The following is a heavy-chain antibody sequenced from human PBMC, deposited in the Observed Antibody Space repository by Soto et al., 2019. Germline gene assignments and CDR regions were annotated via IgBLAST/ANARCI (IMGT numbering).Heavy chain of an antibody. J-gene: IGHJ3*02. CDR2: IYSGGST. Sequence: GGSLRLSCAASGFTVSSNYMSWVRQAPGKGLEWVSVIYSGGSTYYADSVKGRFTISRDNSKNTLYLQMNSLRAEDTAVYYCARVGIVVAKAAFDIWGQGTMVTVSS. V-gene: IGHV3-53*01. CDR3: ARVGIVVAKAAFDI. CDR1: GFTVSSNY. D-gene: IGHD3-22*01.